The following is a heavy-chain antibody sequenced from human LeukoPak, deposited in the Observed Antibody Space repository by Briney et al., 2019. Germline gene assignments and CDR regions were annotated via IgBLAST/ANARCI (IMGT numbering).Heavy chain of an antibody. Sequence: PGGSLRLSCAASGFTFASCSMNWVRQAPGKGLEWVSSISGDSTYIYNAGSVKGRFTISRDNAQASLYLQMISLRADDTAVYYCARVSGRLERQSDLDYWGQGTLVIVSS. D-gene: IGHD1-1*01. V-gene: IGHV3-21*01. CDR2: ISGDSTYI. CDR1: GFTFASCS. J-gene: IGHJ4*02. CDR3: ARVSGRLERQSDLDY.